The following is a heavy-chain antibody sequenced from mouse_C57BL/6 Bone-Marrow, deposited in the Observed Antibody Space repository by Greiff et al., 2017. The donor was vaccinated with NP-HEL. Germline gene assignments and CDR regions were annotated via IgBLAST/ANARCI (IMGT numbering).Heavy chain of an antibody. V-gene: IGHV1-4*01. J-gene: IGHJ2*01. D-gene: IGHD1-1*01. CDR2: INPSSGYT. CDR1: GYTFTSYT. CDR3: ARRVRATVRFDY. Sequence: VQLQQSGAELARPGASVKMSCKASGYTFTSYTMHWVKQRPGQGLEWIGYINPSSGYTKYNQKFKDKATLTADKSSSTAYMQLSSLTSEDSAVYYCARRVRATVRFDYWGQGTTLTVSS.